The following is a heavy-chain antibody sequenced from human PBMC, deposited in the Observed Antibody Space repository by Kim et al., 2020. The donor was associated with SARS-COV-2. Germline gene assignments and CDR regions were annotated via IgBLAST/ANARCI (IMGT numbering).Heavy chain of an antibody. J-gene: IGHJ4*02. V-gene: IGHV1-24*01. CDR2: FDPEDGET. Sequence: ASVKVSCKVSGYTLTELSMHWVRQAPGKGLEWMGGFDPEDGETIYAQKFQGRVTMTEDTSTDTAYMELSSLRSEDTAVYYCATVQDSRKSNLFDYWGQGTLVTVSS. CDR3: ATVQDSRKSNLFDY. D-gene: IGHD3-22*01. CDR1: GYTLTELS.